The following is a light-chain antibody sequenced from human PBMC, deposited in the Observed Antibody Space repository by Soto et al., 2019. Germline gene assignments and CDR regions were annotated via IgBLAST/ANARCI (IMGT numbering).Light chain of an antibody. Sequence: EIVLTPSAVTLSLSPGEIATLSWRASQSVSSYLAWYQQKPGQAPRLIIYDAYNRATGIPARFSGSGSGTDFTPTISSLEPEDFAIYYCQQSQYWPPITFGQGTRLEIK. V-gene: IGKV3-11*01. CDR2: DAY. CDR1: QSVSSY. CDR3: QQSQYWPPIT. J-gene: IGKJ5*01.